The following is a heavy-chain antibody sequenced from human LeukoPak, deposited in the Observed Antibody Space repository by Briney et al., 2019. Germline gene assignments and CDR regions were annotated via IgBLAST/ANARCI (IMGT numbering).Heavy chain of an antibody. CDR3: ASFVLEWLFDYYMDV. CDR1: GLTFSSYW. CDR2: IKQDGSEK. J-gene: IGHJ6*03. Sequence: GGSLRLSCAASGLTFSSYWMSWVRQAPGKGLEWVANIKQDGSEKYYVDSVKGRFTISRDNAKNSLYLQMNSLRAEDTAVYYCASFVLEWLFDYYMDVWGKGTTVTVSS. D-gene: IGHD3-3*01. V-gene: IGHV3-7*01.